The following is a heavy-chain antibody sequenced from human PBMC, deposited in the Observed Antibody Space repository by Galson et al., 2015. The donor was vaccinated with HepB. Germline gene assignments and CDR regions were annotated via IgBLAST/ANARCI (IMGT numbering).Heavy chain of an antibody. CDR1: GYTFTGYY. J-gene: IGHJ4*02. D-gene: IGHD6-13*01. CDR3: ARDRYRIAAAGYY. V-gene: IGHV1-2*02. Sequence: SVKVSCKASGYTFTGYYMHWVRQAPGQGLEWMGWINPNSGGTNYAQKFQGRVTMTRDTSISTAYMELSRLRSDDTAVYYCARDRYRIAAAGYYWGQGTLVTVSS. CDR2: INPNSGGT.